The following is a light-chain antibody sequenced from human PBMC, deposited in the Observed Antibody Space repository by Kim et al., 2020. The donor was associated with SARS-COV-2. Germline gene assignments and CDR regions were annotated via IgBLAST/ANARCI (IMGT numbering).Light chain of an antibody. CDR1: QSVSSN. CDR2: GAS. V-gene: IGKV3-15*01. Sequence: EIVMTQSPATLSVSPGERATLSCRASQSVSSNLAWYQQKPGQAPRLLIYGASTRATGIPARFSGSGSGTEFTLTISSLQSEDFAVYYCQQYNSWPWTFCQRTKVDSK. CDR3: QQYNSWPWT. J-gene: IGKJ1*01.